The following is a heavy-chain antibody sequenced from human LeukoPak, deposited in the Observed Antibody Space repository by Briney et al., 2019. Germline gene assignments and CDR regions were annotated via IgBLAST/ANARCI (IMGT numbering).Heavy chain of an antibody. CDR1: GFNFGDHA. J-gene: IGHJ6*02. CDR2: IRSKAYRGTT. V-gene: IGHV3-49*04. CDR3: SRGPTQLWVHNGVDV. D-gene: IGHD5-18*01. Sequence: PGGSLRLSCTTSGFNFGDHAMTWVRQAPGKGLEWVGFIRSKAYRGTTEYAASVKGRFTISRDDSKSVVYLQMNSLKSEDTAVYYCSRGPTQLWVHNGVDVWGQGTTVTVSS.